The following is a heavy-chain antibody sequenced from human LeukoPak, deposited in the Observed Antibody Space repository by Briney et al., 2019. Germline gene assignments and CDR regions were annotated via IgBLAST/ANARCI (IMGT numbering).Heavy chain of an antibody. CDR3: AKRTDVLTGYYNG. D-gene: IGHD3-9*01. V-gene: IGHV3-23*01. J-gene: IGHJ4*02. CDR1: GFTFNNYA. CDR2: VSGSGGAT. Sequence: PGGSLRLSCAASGFTFNNYAMSWVRRAPGKGLEWVSHVSGSGGATYYADSVKGRFTISRDNSKNTLYLQMNSLRAEDTAVYYCAKRTDVLTGYYNGWGQGILVTVSS.